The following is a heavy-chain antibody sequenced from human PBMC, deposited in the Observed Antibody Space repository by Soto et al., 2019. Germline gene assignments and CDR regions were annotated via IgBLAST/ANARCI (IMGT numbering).Heavy chain of an antibody. J-gene: IGHJ6*03. CDR2: ISGSGGSA. Sequence: EVQLLESGGGLVQPGGSLRLSCAASGFTFSSCAMSWVRQSPGKGLEWVSGISGSGGSAYYADSVKGRFTVSRDNSKNAPDLQMNSLRAEDTAAYYCGKDRDELVLPYYMGVWGKGTTVNVSS. CDR3: GKDRDELVLPYYMGV. V-gene: IGHV3-23*01. CDR1: GFTFSSCA. D-gene: IGHD3-16*02.